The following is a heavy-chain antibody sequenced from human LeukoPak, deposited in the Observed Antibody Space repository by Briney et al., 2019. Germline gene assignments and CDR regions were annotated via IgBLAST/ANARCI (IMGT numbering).Heavy chain of an antibody. CDR1: GFTFSDYY. CDR2: ISSSGSTI. Sequence: GGSLRLSCAASGFTFSDYYMSWIRQAPGKGLEWVSYISSSGSTIYYADSVKGRFTISRDNAKNSLYLQMNSLRAEDTAVYYCARSLRKHIVVVIAIPDPYFDYWGQGTLVTVSS. CDR3: ARSLRKHIVVVIAIPDPYFDY. V-gene: IGHV3-11*01. D-gene: IGHD2-21*01. J-gene: IGHJ4*02.